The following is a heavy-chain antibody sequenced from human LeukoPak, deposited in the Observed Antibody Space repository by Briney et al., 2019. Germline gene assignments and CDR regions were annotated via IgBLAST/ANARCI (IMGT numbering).Heavy chain of an antibody. CDR3: ARIVVVIPADRHPDY. CDR2: ISAYNGNT. CDR1: GYTFTSYG. V-gene: IGHV1-18*01. J-gene: IGHJ4*02. D-gene: IGHD3-22*01. Sequence: ASVKVSCKASGYTFTSYGISWVRQAPGQGLEWMGWISAYNGNTNYAQELQGRVTMTTDTSTSTAYMELRSLRSDDTAVYYCARIVVVIPADRHPDYWGQGTLVTVSS.